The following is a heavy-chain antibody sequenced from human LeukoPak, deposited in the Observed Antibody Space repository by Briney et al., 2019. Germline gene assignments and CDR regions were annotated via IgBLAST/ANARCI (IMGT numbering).Heavy chain of an antibody. V-gene: IGHV3-21*01. CDR3: ARVEGIAAAGIDY. CDR1: GLTFSSYS. J-gene: IGHJ4*02. Sequence: GGSLRLLCAASGLTFSSYSMKWVRRAPGKGLECVSSISSSSSYIYYADSVKGRFTLSRDNAKNSRYLQMNSLGAENTAVYYCARVEGIAAAGIDYWGQGTLVTVSS. CDR2: ISSSSSYI. D-gene: IGHD6-13*01.